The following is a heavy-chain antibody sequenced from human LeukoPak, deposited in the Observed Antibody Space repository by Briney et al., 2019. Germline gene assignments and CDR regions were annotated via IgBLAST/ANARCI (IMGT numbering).Heavy chain of an antibody. Sequence: ASVKVSCKVSGYTLTELSMHWVRQAPGKGLAWMGGFDPEDGETIYAQKFQGRVTMTEDTSTDTAYMELSSLRSEDTAVYYCSTKQTYYDILTGLTHNWFDPWGQGTLVTVSS. CDR1: GYTLTELS. V-gene: IGHV1-24*01. D-gene: IGHD3-9*01. J-gene: IGHJ5*02. CDR2: FDPEDGET. CDR3: STKQTYYDILTGLTHNWFDP.